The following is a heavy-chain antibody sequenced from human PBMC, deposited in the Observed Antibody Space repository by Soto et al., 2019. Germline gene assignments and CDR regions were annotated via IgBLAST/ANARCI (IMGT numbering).Heavy chain of an antibody. V-gene: IGHV4-59*01. D-gene: IGHD3-3*01. J-gene: IGHJ5*02. Sequence: SETLSLTCTVSGGSISSYYWSWIRQPPGKGLEWIGYIYYSGSTNYNPSLKSRVTISVDTSKNQFSLKLSSVTAADTAVYYCARDGHYDFWSGYSIGWFDPWGQGTLVTVSS. CDR2: IYYSGST. CDR3: ARDGHYDFWSGYSIGWFDP. CDR1: GGSISSYY.